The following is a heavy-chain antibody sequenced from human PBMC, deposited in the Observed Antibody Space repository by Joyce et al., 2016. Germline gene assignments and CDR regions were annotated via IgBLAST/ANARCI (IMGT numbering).Heavy chain of an antibody. D-gene: IGHD2-15*01. CDR2: ISYDSYIK. CDR3: AGGGNGQLSWFDP. Sequence: QVQLVESGGGVVQPGRSLRLSCATSGFTFSSYAMHWVRQAPGKGLEWVAAISYDSYIKYCANSVKGRFTISRDNSKNTLYLQMSSLRPEDTAVYHCAGGGNGQLSWFDPWGQGTLVTVSS. J-gene: IGHJ5*02. V-gene: IGHV3-30*04. CDR1: GFTFSSYA.